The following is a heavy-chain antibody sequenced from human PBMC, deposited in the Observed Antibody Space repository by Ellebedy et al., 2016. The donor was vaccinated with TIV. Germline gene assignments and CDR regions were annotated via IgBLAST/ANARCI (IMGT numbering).Heavy chain of an antibody. CDR2: INHSGST. Sequence: SETLSLXXAVYGGSFSGYYWSWIRQPPGKGLEWIGEINHSGSTNYNPSLKSRVTISVDTSKNQFSLKLSSVTAADTAVYYCARGIERGHIVVVTSPLDYWGQGTLVTVSS. CDR1: GGSFSGYY. D-gene: IGHD2-21*02. CDR3: ARGIERGHIVVVTSPLDY. J-gene: IGHJ4*02. V-gene: IGHV4-34*01.